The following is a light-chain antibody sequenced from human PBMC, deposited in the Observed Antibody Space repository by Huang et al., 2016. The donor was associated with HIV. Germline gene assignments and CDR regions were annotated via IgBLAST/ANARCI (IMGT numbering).Light chain of an antibody. CDR2: GAA. CDR3: QQYGSSLSIT. CDR1: QSGTSDY. V-gene: IGKV3-20*01. J-gene: IGKJ5*01. Sequence: EIVLTQFPGTLSLSPGERATLSCRASQSGTSDYVAWYQQKPGQAPRLLIYGAARSATCIPDRFSGSGYGTDFTLTISRLEPEDFAIYFCQQYGSSLSITFGQGTRLEIQ.